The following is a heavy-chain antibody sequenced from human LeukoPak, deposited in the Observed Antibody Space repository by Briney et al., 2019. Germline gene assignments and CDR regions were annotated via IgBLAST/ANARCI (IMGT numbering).Heavy chain of an antibody. D-gene: IGHD6-6*01. CDR1: GFTFINAW. V-gene: IGHV3-15*01. J-gene: IGHJ4*02. Sequence: PGGSLRLSCAASGFTFINAWMSWVRQAPGKGLEWVGRIKSKGDGGTTDYAAPVKGRFTISRDDSKNTVYLQMNSLRVEDTAVYYCAKDPARGQLGIFDYWGQGVLVTVSS. CDR2: IKSKGDGGTT. CDR3: AKDPARGQLGIFDY.